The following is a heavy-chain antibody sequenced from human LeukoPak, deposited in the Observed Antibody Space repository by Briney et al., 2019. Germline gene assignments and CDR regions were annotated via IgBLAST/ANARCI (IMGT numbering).Heavy chain of an antibody. J-gene: IGHJ5*02. Sequence: ASVTVSCTASGGTFSSYAISWVRQAPGQGLEWMGRIIPILGIANYAQKFQGRVTITADKSTSTAYMELSSLRSDDAAVYYCARAGKRDNWFDPWGQGTLVTVS. V-gene: IGHV1-69*04. CDR2: IIPILGIA. CDR1: GGTFSSYA. CDR3: ARAGKRDNWFDP.